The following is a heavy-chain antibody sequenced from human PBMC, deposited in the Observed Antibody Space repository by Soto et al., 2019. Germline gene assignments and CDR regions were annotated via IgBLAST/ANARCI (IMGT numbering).Heavy chain of an antibody. Sequence: EVQLVESGGGLVQPGGSLRLSCAASGFTFSSYSMNWVRQAPGKGLEEVSCIGTSSSTIYYADSVKGRFTISRDNAKNSLYLQMNSLRDEDTAVYYCARVSRWDDNIFDWGQGTLVTVSS. J-gene: IGHJ4*02. CDR3: ARVSRWDDNIFD. CDR1: GFTFSSYS. CDR2: IGTSSSTI. V-gene: IGHV3-48*02. D-gene: IGHD3-3*02.